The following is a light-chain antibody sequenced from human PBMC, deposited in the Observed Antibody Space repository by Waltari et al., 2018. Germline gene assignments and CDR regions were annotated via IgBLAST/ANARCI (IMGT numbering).Light chain of an antibody. Sequence: EVVMTQSPATLSVSPGERATLSCRASQRVSTSLAWSQQKPGQAPRLLIYGAAARATDIPARFSGSGSGTEFTLTISSLQSEDFAVYYCHQYNDWPPTFGQGTTVEIK. CDR3: HQYNDWPPT. J-gene: IGKJ1*01. V-gene: IGKV3-15*01. CDR2: GAA. CDR1: QRVSTS.